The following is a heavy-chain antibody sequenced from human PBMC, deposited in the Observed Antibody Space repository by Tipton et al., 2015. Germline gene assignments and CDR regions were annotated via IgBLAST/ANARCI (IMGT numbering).Heavy chain of an antibody. J-gene: IGHJ4*02. Sequence: TLSLTCTVSSDSINKYYWSWIRQPPGKELQWIGYIQYSGGTNYNPSLESRVSMSVDTSKTQFSLEMRSVTAADTAVYFCARAQGSAAPFDYWGQGTLVTVSS. CDR3: ARAQGSAAPFDY. V-gene: IGHV4-59*01. D-gene: IGHD6-13*01. CDR2: IQYSGGT. CDR1: SDSINKYY.